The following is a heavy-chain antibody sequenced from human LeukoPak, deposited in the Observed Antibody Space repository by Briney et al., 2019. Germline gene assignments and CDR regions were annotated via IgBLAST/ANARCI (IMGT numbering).Heavy chain of an antibody. D-gene: IGHD2-15*01. CDR3: ARVLKPRRDLYYFDY. J-gene: IGHJ4*02. Sequence: ASVKVSCKASGYTFTSYDINWVRQATGQGLEWMGWMNPNSGNTGYAQKLQGRVTMTRNTSISTAYMELSSLRSEDTAVYYCARVLKPRRDLYYFDYWGQGTLVTVSS. V-gene: IGHV1-8*01. CDR2: MNPNSGNT. CDR1: GYTFTSYD.